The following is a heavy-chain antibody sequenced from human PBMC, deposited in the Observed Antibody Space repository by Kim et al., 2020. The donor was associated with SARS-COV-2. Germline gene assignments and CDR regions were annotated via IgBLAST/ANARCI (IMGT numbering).Heavy chain of an antibody. D-gene: IGHD3-10*01. J-gene: IGHJ3*02. Sequence: GSLRLSCAASGFTFSSYDMHWVRQATGKGLEWVSAIGTAGDTYYPGSVKGRFTISRENAKNSLYLQMNSLRAGDTAVYYCARALPLWFGEFEGAFDIWGQGTMVTVSS. CDR1: GFTFSSYD. CDR3: ARALPLWFGEFEGAFDI. V-gene: IGHV3-13*01. CDR2: IGTAGDT.